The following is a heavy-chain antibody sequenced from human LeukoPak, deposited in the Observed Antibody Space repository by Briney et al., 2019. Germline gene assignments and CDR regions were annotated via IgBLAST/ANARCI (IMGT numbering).Heavy chain of an antibody. CDR3: ARVRSIMGGGYNFFDP. Sequence: SETLSLTCTVSGGSISSYYWSWIRQPPGKGLEWIGYIYYSGSTNYNPSLKSRVTISVDTSKNQFSLKLSSVTAADTALYYCARVRSIMGGGYNFFDPWGQGTLVTVSS. V-gene: IGHV4-59*08. CDR1: GGSISSYY. D-gene: IGHD3-16*01. J-gene: IGHJ5*02. CDR2: IYYSGST.